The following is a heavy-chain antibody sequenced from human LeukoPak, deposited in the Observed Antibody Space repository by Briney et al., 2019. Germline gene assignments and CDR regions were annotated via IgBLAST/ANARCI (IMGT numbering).Heavy chain of an antibody. CDR1: GGSFSGYY. V-gene: IGHV4-34*01. D-gene: IGHD3-9*01. CDR2: INHSGST. J-gene: IGHJ4*02. CDR3: ARRITIYFLRSDLFDY. Sequence: SETLSLTCAVYGGSFSGYYWSWIRQPPGKGLEWIGEINHSGSTNYNPSLKSRVTISVDTSKNQFSLKLSSVTAADTAVYYCARRITIYFLRSDLFDYWGQGTLVTVSS.